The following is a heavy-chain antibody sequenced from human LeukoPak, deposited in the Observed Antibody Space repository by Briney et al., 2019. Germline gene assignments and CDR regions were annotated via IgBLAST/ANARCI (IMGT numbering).Heavy chain of an antibody. D-gene: IGHD3-10*01. Sequence: GGSLRLSCAASGFTFSSYKMNWVRQAPGKGLEWISYISSSGSTIYYADSVKGRFTISRDNAKNSLYLQMNSLRAEDTAVYYCARVGPLWFGDRRGAFDYWGQGTLVTVSS. CDR2: ISSSGSTI. CDR1: GFTFSSYK. CDR3: ARVGPLWFGDRRGAFDY. V-gene: IGHV3-48*03. J-gene: IGHJ4*02.